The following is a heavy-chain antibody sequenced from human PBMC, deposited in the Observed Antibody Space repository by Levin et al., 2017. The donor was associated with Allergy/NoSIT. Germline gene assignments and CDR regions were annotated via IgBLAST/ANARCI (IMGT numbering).Heavy chain of an antibody. V-gene: IGHV4-31*01. CDR3: ARGEKSVRACWSPMDV. CDR2: IYRSDNT. J-gene: IGHJ6*02. D-gene: IGHD3-16*01. Sequence: LRLSCSVSGASISSDGHYWTWIRQYPGKGLEWIVYIYRSDNTYYNPSLKSPVAISVDMSKTQFSLKMTSVTVADTAVYYCARGEKSVRACWSPMDVWGRGTTVTVSS. CDR1: GASISSDGHY.